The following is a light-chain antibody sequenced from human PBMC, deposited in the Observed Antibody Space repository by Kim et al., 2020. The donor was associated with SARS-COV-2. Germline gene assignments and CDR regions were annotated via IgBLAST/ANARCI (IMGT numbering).Light chain of an antibody. CDR3: AAWDDSLSGHV. CDR2: RNN. CDR1: SSNMGDNS. J-gene: IGLJ1*01. V-gene: IGLV1-47*01. Sequence: GQGVRVTCSGSSSNMGDNSVHGYHRLPGTAPKVLTYRNNQRPSGVPDRFSGSKSGTSASLAISGLRSEDEADYYCAAWDDSLSGHVFGRGTKVTVL.